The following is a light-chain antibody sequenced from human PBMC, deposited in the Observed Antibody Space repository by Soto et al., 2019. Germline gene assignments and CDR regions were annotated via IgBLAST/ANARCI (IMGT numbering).Light chain of an antibody. J-gene: IGLJ1*01. CDR3: CSYTSSSPDV. V-gene: IGLV2-14*01. Sequence: ALTQPASVSGSPGQSITISCTGTSSDLGGYNFVSWYQHHPGKAPKLMIYQVSNRPSGVSNRFSGSKSGNTASLTISGLQAEDEADYYCCSYTSSSPDVFGTGTKLTVL. CDR1: SSDLGGYNF. CDR2: QVS.